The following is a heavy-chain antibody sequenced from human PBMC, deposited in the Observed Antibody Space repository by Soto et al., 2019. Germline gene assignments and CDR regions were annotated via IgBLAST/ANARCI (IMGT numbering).Heavy chain of an antibody. CDR2: IWYDGSNK. D-gene: IGHD1-26*01. CDR3: AREGKVVGARSYYFDY. Sequence: QVQLVESGGGVVQPGRSLRLSCAASGFTFSSYGMHWVRQAPGKGLEWVAVIWYDGSNKYYADSVKGRFTISRDNSKNKLYLQMNSLRAEDTAVYNCAREGKVVGARSYYFDYWGQGTLLTVSS. CDR1: GFTFSSYG. V-gene: IGHV3-33*01. J-gene: IGHJ4*02.